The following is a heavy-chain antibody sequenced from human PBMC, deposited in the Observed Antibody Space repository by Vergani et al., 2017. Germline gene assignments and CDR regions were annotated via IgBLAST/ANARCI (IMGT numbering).Heavy chain of an antibody. Sequence: EVQLLESGGGLVQPGGSLRLSCATSGFTFSSYAMSWVRQAPGKGLEWVSSVTGGGGNTYYADSVKGRFTISRDNSKNTLYLEMNSLRPDDTAVYYWPSLVPGALGWGQGSRVTVSS. D-gene: IGHD4/OR15-4a*01. V-gene: IGHV3-23*01. CDR1: GFTFSSYA. CDR2: VTGGGGNT. CDR3: PSLVPGALG. J-gene: IGHJ4*02.